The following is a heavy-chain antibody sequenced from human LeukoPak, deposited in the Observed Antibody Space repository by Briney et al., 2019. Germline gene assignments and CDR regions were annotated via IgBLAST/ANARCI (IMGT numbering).Heavy chain of an antibody. V-gene: IGHV3-48*03. D-gene: IGHD3-16*01. CDR1: GSTFSSYE. CDR3: ARWSSWGFDI. CDR2: ISSSGSTI. Sequence: PGGSLRLSCAASGSTFSSYEMNWVRQAPGKGLEWVSYISSSGSTIYYADSVKGRFTISRDNAKNSLYLQMNSLRAGDTAVYYCARWSSWGFDIWGQGTMVTVSS. J-gene: IGHJ3*02.